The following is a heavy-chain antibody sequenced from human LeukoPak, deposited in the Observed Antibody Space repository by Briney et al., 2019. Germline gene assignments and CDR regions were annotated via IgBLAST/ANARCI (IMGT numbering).Heavy chain of an antibody. V-gene: IGHV3-23*01. CDR2: ISSSGGST. D-gene: IGHD5-24*01. CDR1: GFTFSSYE. J-gene: IGHJ4*02. CDR3: ARDAKQLPY. Sequence: PGGSLRLSCAASGFTFSSYEMNWVRQAPGKGLEWVSSISSSGGSTYYADSVKGRFTISRDTSKNTLYLQMNSLRPEDTAVYYCARDAKQLPYWGQGTLVTVS.